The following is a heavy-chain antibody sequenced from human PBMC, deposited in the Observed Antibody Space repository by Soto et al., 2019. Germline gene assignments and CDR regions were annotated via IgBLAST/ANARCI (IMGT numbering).Heavy chain of an antibody. CDR3: ARHNRYISGFRRFDS. J-gene: IGHJ4*02. CDR2: IHTGNSET. Sequence: GESLKISCKVSGYSFSNYWIGWVRQMPEKGLEWMGLIHTGNSETRYSPSFQGQVTISADKSITTAYLQWSSLKASDTAMYYCARHNRYISGFRRFDSWGQGTLVTVSS. CDR1: GYSFSNYW. V-gene: IGHV5-51*01. D-gene: IGHD6-19*01.